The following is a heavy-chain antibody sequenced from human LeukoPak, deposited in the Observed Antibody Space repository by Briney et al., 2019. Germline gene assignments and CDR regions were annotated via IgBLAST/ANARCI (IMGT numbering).Heavy chain of an antibody. J-gene: IGHJ4*02. CDR2: IYYSGST. D-gene: IGHD2-15*01. Sequence: PSETLSLTCTASGGSISSSSYYWGWIRQPPGKGLEWIGSIYYSGSTYYNPSLKSRVTISVDTSKNQFSLKLSSVTAADTAVYYCARYGRIFQADYWGQGTLVTVSS. CDR3: ARYGRIFQADY. CDR1: GGSISSSSYY. V-gene: IGHV4-39*01.